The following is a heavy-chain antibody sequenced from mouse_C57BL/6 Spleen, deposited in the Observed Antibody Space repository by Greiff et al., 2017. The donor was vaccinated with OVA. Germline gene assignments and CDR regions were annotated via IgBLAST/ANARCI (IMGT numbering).Heavy chain of an antibody. V-gene: IGHV2-5*01. CDR1: GFSLTSYG. Sequence: VKLQESGPGLVQPSQSLSITCTVSGFSLTSYGVHWVRQSPGKGLEWLGVIWRGGSTDYNAAFMSRLSITKDNSKSQVFFKMNSLQADDTAIYYCAKGGYYYGSSDYAMDYWGQGTSVTVSS. J-gene: IGHJ4*01. D-gene: IGHD1-1*01. CDR3: AKGGYYYGSSDYAMDY. CDR2: IWRGGST.